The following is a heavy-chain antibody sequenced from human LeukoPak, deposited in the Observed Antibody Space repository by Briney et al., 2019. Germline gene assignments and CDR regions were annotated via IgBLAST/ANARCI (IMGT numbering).Heavy chain of an antibody. CDR3: ARGDDYGDYPFDY. J-gene: IGHJ4*02. V-gene: IGHV3-74*01. Sequence: GGSLRLSCAASGFTFSIYWVHWVRQAPGKGLVWVSSINSDGSSTSYADSVKGRFTISRDNAKNSLYLQMNSLRAEDTAVYYCARGDDYGDYPFDYWGQGTLVTVSS. CDR1: GFTFSIYW. D-gene: IGHD4-17*01. CDR2: INSDGSST.